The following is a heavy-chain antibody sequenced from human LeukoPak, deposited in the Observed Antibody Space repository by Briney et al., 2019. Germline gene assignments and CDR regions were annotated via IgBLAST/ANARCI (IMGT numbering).Heavy chain of an antibody. CDR2: INHSGST. Sequence: PSETLSLTCGVYGGSFSGYYWSWIRQPPGKGLEWIGEINHSGSTNYNPSLKSRVTISVDTSKNQFSLKLSSVTAADTAVYYCAGPLHYYGSGSRPRAIDYWGQGTLVTVSS. D-gene: IGHD3-10*01. J-gene: IGHJ4*02. CDR3: AGPLHYYGSGSRPRAIDY. V-gene: IGHV4-34*01. CDR1: GGSFSGYY.